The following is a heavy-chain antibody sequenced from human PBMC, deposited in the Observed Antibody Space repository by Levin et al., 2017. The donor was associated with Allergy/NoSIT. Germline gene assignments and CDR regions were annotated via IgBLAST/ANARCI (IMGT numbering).Heavy chain of an antibody. CDR3: ARVSFWSGSQYYFDY. V-gene: IGHV4-59*01. Sequence: SETLSLTCTVSGASITSYHWGWIRQPPGKGLEWIGYVYYNGYSKYNPSLKSRVTMSEDTSEKQFSLRLSSVTAADTAVYYCARVSFWSGSQYYFDYWGQGTLVTVSS. CDR1: GASITSYH. D-gene: IGHD3-3*01. J-gene: IGHJ4*02. CDR2: VYYNGYS.